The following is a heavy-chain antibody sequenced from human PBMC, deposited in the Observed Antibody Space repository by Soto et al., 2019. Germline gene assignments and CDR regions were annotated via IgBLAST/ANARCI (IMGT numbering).Heavy chain of an antibody. CDR3: ARDYSCGSCHAAADFSYYGLDV. J-gene: IGHJ6*02. CDR2: IIPIFGTA. D-gene: IGHD2-15*01. V-gene: IGHV1-69*13. CDR1: GGTFSSYA. Sequence: SVKVSCKASGGTFSSYAISWVRQAPGQGLEWMGGIIPIFGTANYAQKFQGRVTITADESTSTAYMELSSLRSEDTAVYYCARDYSCGSCHAAADFSYYGLDVWGQGTTVTVSS.